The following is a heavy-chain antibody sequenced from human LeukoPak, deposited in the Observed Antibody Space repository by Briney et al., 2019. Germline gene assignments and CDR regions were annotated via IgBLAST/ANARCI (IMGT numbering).Heavy chain of an antibody. CDR1: GGTFSSYA. D-gene: IGHD5-18*01. V-gene: IGHV1-69*04. J-gene: IGHJ6*02. CDR2: IIPILGIA. CDR3: ASADVDTAMVSLMDYYYGMDV. Sequence: GASVKVSCKASGGTFSSYAISWVRQAPGQGLEWMGRIIPILGIANYAQKFQGRVTITADKSTSTAYMELSSLRSEDTAVYYCASADVDTAMVSLMDYYYGMDVWGQGTTVTVSS.